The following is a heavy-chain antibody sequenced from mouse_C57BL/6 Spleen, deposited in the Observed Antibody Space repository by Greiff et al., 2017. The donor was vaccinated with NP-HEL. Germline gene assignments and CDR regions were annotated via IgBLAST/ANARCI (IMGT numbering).Heavy chain of an antibody. CDR2: INPNNGGT. CDR1: GYTFTDYN. CDR3: ARERDYYGRAWFAY. V-gene: IGHV1-22*01. D-gene: IGHD1-1*01. Sequence: VQLKESGPELVKPGASVKMSCKASGYTFTDYNMHWVKQSHGKSLEWIGYINPNNGGTSYNQKFKGKATLTVNKSSSTAYMELRSLTSEDSAVYYCARERDYYGRAWFAYWGQGTLVTVSA. J-gene: IGHJ3*01.